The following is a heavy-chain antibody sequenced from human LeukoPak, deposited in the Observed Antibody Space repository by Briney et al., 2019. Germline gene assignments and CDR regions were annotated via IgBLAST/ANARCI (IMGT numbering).Heavy chain of an antibody. CDR2: ISGSGST. Sequence: GGSLRLSCAASGFTFSSYDMSWVRQAPGKGLEWVSAISGSGSTYYADSVKGRFTISRDNSKNTLYLQMNSLRAEDTAVYYCAKVLTTVYYYGMDVWGQGTTVTVSS. V-gene: IGHV3-23*01. CDR1: GFTFSSYD. CDR3: AKVLTTVYYYGMDV. J-gene: IGHJ6*02. D-gene: IGHD4-11*01.